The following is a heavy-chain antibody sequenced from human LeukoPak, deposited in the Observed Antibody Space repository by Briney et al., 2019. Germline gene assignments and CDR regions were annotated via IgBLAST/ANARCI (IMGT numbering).Heavy chain of an antibody. CDR3: AAIAAAGVDY. V-gene: IGHV4-59*01. Sequence: SETLSLTCTVSGGSISSNYWSWIRQPPGKGLEWIGYIYYSGSTNYNPSLKSRVTISVDTSKNQFSLKLSSVTAADTAVYYCAAIAAAGVDYWGQGTLVTVSS. J-gene: IGHJ4*02. D-gene: IGHD6-13*01. CDR1: GGSISSNY. CDR2: IYYSGST.